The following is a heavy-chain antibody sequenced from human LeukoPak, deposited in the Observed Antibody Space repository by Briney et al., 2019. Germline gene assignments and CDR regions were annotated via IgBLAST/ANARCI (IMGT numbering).Heavy chain of an antibody. D-gene: IGHD6-19*01. CDR1: GYTFTVYY. V-gene: IGHV1-2*06. Sequence: ASVTVSCTASGYTFTVYYVHWVRQAPGQGLEWMGRINPKSGGTNYAQKFHGRVTMTRDTSISTAYMELNSLRSDDTAVYYCAAEHYTSGWYHGGQGTLVAVSS. CDR3: AAEHYTSGWYH. J-gene: IGHJ4*02. CDR2: INPKSGGT.